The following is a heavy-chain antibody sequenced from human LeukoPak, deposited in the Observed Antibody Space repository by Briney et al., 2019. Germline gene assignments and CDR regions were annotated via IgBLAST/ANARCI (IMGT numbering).Heavy chain of an antibody. CDR2: IYYSGST. V-gene: IGHV4-39*01. Sequence: SETLSLTCTVSGGSISSSSYYWGWIRQPPGKGLEWIGGIYYSGSTYYNPSLKSRVTISVDTSKNQFSLRLSSVTAADTAVYYCARHGSPTHCSSTSCYGSMPFDPWGQGTLVTVSS. D-gene: IGHD2-2*01. CDR1: GGSISSSSYY. J-gene: IGHJ5*02. CDR3: ARHGSPTHCSSTSCYGSMPFDP.